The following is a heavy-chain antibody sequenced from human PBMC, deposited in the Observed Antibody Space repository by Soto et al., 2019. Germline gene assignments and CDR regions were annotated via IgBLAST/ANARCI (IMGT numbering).Heavy chain of an antibody. D-gene: IGHD3-22*01. V-gene: IGHV4-30-4*01. CDR2: IYYSGST. CDR1: GRSISSGDYH. CDR3: ARVAKDYYDSSGSPFDI. J-gene: IGHJ3*02. Sequence: TPSLTCTVSGRSISSGDYHWSWIRQPPGKGLEWIGYIYYSGSTYYNPSLKSRVTISVDTSKNQFSLKLSSVTAADTAVYYCARVAKDYYDSSGSPFDIWGQGTMVTVSS.